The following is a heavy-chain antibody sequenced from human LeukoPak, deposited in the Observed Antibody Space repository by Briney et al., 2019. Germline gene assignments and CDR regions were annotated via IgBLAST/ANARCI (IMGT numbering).Heavy chain of an antibody. CDR1: GGCFRSYSFD. J-gene: IGHJ4*02. CDR2: IYYSGST. V-gene: IGHV4-39*01. D-gene: IGHD3-22*01. CDR3: ARHDNVYSDDNSAPPHWFDY. Sequence: SETLSLTCKVSGGCFRSYSFDWGWIRQPPGKGLEWIGSIYYSGSTYYNPSLKSRVTISVDTSKKQFSLKLRSVTAADTAVYYCARHDNVYSDDNSAPPHWFDYWGQGTLVTVSS.